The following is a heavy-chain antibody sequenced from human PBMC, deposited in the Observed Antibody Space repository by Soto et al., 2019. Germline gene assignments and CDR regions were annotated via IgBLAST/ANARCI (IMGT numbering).Heavy chain of an antibody. Sequence: QVQLVESGGGVVQPGRSLRLSCAASGFTFSSYGMHWVRQAPGKGLEWVAVIWYDGSNKYYADSVKGRFTISRDNSKNTLYLQMNSLRAEDTAVYYCARSTGGETVAPRNGEFDYWGQGTLVTVSS. CDR2: IWYDGSNK. D-gene: IGHD3-10*01. CDR3: ARSTGGETVAPRNGEFDY. J-gene: IGHJ4*02. V-gene: IGHV3-33*01. CDR1: GFTFSSYG.